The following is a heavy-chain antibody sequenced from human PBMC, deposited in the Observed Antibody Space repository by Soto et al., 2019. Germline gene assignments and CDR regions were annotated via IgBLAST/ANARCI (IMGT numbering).Heavy chain of an antibody. Sequence: GGSLRLSCAASGFTFSSYGMHWVRQAPGKGLEWVAVIWYDGSNKYYADSVKGRFTISRDNSKNTLYLQMNSLRAEDTAVYYCARTPYYGSGSYYVDYWGQGTLVTVSS. D-gene: IGHD3-10*01. J-gene: IGHJ4*02. V-gene: IGHV3-33*01. CDR3: ARTPYYGSGSYYVDY. CDR1: GFTFSSYG. CDR2: IWYDGSNK.